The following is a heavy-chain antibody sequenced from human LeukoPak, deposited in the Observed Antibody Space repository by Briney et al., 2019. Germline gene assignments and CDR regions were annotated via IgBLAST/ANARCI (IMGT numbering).Heavy chain of an antibody. J-gene: IGHJ4*02. CDR2: ISSSSSYI. CDR1: GFTFSSYS. V-gene: IGHV3-21*01. D-gene: IGHD2-2*01. CDR3: ARAPPRDCSSTSCYRPENSIAAAGYDY. Sequence: PGGSLRLSCAASGFTFSSYSMNWVRQAPGKGLEWVSSISSSSSYIYYADSVKGRFTISRDNAKNSLYLQMNSLRAEDTAVYYCARAPPRDCSSTSCYRPENSIAAAGYDYWGQGTLVTVSS.